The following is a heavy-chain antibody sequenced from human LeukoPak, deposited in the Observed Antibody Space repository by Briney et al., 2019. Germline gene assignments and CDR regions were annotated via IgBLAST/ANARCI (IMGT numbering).Heavy chain of an antibody. CDR2: VYYKGTT. CDR1: SGSINSDSHY. CDR3: ARGGGYYFDY. D-gene: IGHD4-23*01. V-gene: IGHV4-39*07. Sequence: PSETLSLTCTVSSGSINSDSHYWGWIRQPPGKGLEWIGSVYYKGTTQYNPSLKSRATMSVDTSNNRFSLSLTSATAADTGMYYCARGGGYYFDYWGQGTLVTVSS. J-gene: IGHJ4*02.